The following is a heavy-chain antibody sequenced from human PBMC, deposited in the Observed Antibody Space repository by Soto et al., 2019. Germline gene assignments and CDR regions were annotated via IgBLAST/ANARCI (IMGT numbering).Heavy chain of an antibody. CDR1: GFTFSSYS. Sequence: EVQLVESGGGLVKPGGSLRLSCAASGFTFSSYSMNWVRQAPGKGLEWVASISSSSSYIYYADSVKGRFTISRDNAKNSLYLQMNSLRAEDTAVYYCARETSVGGGMDVWGQGTTVTVSS. CDR2: ISSSSSYI. J-gene: IGHJ6*02. CDR3: ARETSVGGGMDV. D-gene: IGHD6-19*01. V-gene: IGHV3-21*01.